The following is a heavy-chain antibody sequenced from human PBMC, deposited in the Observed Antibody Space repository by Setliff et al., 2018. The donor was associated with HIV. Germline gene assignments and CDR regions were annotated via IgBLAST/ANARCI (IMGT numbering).Heavy chain of an antibody. J-gene: IGHJ4*02. CDR1: GGSITRTPYY. D-gene: IGHD1-1*01. CDR3: ARGASKELDY. Sequence: SETLSLTCTVSGGSITRTPYYWGWIRQPPGKGLEWIGEINHSGSTSYNPSLMSRVTVSVDTAKDQFSLKLRSVTAADTAVYYCARGASKELDYWGPGTLVTVSS. V-gene: IGHV4-39*07. CDR2: INHSGST.